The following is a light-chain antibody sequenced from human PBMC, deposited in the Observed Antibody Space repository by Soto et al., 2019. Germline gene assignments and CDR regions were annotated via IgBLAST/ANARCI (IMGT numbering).Light chain of an antibody. V-gene: IGKV3-20*01. CDR1: QSVSSSS. CDR2: GAS. CDR3: QQYGSSLTWT. Sequence: EIVLTQSPGTLSLSPGERATLSCRASQSVSSSSIAWYQQKPGQAPRLLIYGASSRATGIPDRFRGSGSGTDFTLTIRRLEPEDFAVYYCQQYGSSLTWTFGQGTKVEIK. J-gene: IGKJ1*01.